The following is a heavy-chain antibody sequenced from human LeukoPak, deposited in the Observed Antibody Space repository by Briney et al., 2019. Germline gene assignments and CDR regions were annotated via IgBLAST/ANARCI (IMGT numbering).Heavy chain of an antibody. CDR2: IYTSGST. J-gene: IGHJ2*01. V-gene: IGHV4-4*07. Sequence: SETLSLTCTVSGGSISSYYWSRIRQPAGKGLEWIGRIYTSGSTNYNPSLKSRVTMSVDTSKNQFSLKLSSVTAADTAVYYCARGIAVAATYWYFDLWGRGTLVTVSS. D-gene: IGHD6-19*01. CDR1: GGSISSYY. CDR3: ARGIAVAATYWYFDL.